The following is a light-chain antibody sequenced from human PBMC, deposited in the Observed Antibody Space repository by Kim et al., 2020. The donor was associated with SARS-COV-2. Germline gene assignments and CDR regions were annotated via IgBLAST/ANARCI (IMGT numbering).Light chain of an antibody. V-gene: IGKV3-15*01. CDR3: QQYNNWFPYT. J-gene: IGKJ2*01. Sequence: APGDRPPLHGGAMQSIGTILAWAHQKPGQAPRLLIYGASTRATGVPARISGSASGSDFTLTISSLQSGDFGIYYCQQYNNWFPYTFGQGTELEI. CDR1: QSIGTI. CDR2: GAS.